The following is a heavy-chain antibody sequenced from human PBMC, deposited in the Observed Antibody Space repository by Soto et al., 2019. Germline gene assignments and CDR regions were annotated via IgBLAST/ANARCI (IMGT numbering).Heavy chain of an antibody. V-gene: IGHV3-23*01. D-gene: IGHD3-16*01. J-gene: IGHJ6*02. CDR3: ARALGGGYSHDYYYYGMDV. CDR1: GFTFSSYA. CDR2: IRGTGDTT. Sequence: GGSLRLSCAASGFTFSSYAMTWVRQAPGKGLEWVKVIRGTGDTTYYADSVKGRFTISRDNSKNTLYLQMNSLRAEDTAVYYFARALGGGYSHDYYYYGMDVWGQGTTVTVSS.